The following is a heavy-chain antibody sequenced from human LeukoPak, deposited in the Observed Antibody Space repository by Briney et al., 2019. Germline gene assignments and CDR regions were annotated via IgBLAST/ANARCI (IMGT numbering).Heavy chain of an antibody. CDR3: ARDHYDILTGYYLFGY. Sequence: ASVKVSCKASGYTFTSYGISWVRQAPGQGLEWMGWISAYNGNTNYAQKLQGRVTMTTDTSTSTAYMELRGLRSDDTAVYYCARDHYDILTGYYLFGYWGQGTLVTVSS. CDR2: ISAYNGNT. V-gene: IGHV1-18*01. CDR1: GYTFTSYG. J-gene: IGHJ4*02. D-gene: IGHD3-9*01.